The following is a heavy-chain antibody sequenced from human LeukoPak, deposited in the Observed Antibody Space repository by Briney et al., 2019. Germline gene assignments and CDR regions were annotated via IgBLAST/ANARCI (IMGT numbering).Heavy chain of an antibody. CDR3: ARDVPPYGDYGAY. J-gene: IGHJ4*02. D-gene: IGHD4-17*01. CDR2: IKQEGSEK. CDR1: GFTFSSYW. V-gene: IGHV3-7*01. Sequence: GGSLRLSCAASGFTFSSYWMSWVRQAPGKGLEWVANIKQEGSEKYYVDSVKGRFTISRDNATNPLYLQRNSLRAEDTALYYCARDVPPYGDYGAYWGQGTLVTVSS.